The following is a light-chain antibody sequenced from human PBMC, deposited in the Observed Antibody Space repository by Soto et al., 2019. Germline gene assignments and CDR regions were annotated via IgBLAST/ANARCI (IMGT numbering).Light chain of an antibody. J-gene: IGKJ1*01. CDR1: QSVSSSY. Sequence: EIVLTQSPGTLSSSPGERATLSCRASQSVSSSYLAWYQQKPGQAPRLLIYDASNRATGIPARFSGSGSGTDFTLTISSLEPEDFAVYYCQQRSNWWTFGQGTKVDI. CDR3: QQRSNWWT. CDR2: DAS. V-gene: IGKV3-11*01.